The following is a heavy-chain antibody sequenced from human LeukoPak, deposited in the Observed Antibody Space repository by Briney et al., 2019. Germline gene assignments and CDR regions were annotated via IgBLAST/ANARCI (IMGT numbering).Heavy chain of an antibody. J-gene: IGHJ4*02. CDR1: GYTFTGYY. D-gene: IGHD2-2*01. Sequence: ASVKVSCKASGYTFTGYYISWVRQAPGKGPDWMGWINSKTGGTKVAEKFQGRVTMTRDTSNSTAFMELSTLKSDDTAVYYCARDVCTSTTCYGPDFWGQGTLVTVSS. CDR2: INSKTGGT. V-gene: IGHV1-2*02. CDR3: ARDVCTSTTCYGPDF.